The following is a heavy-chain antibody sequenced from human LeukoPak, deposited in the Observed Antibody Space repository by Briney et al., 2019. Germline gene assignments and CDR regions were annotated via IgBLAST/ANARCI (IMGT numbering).Heavy chain of an antibody. D-gene: IGHD5-18*01. J-gene: IGHJ4*02. CDR2: INPNSGGT. CDR1: GYTSTGYY. V-gene: IGHV1-2*06. CDR3: ARGGYSYGYLNYFDY. Sequence: ASVKVSCKASGYTSTGYYMHWVRQAPGQGLEWMGRINPNSGGTNYAQKFQGRVTMTRDTSISTAYMELSRLRSDDTAVYYCARGGYSYGYLNYFDYWGQGTLVTVSS.